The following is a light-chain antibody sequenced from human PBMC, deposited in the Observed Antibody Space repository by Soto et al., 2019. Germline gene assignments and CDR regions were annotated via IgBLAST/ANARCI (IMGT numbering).Light chain of an antibody. CDR2: AAS. CDR1: QRISTY. Sequence: DIEMTQSPSTLSAGAGDRDTITCRASQRISTYLNWYQQKPGKAPTLLIYAASSLKSGFPARFSGGGSGTDFTLTIITLQPEDFATYFCQQCYSSPRTFGQGTKVEIK. V-gene: IGKV1-39*01. CDR3: QQCYSSPRT. J-gene: IGKJ1*01.